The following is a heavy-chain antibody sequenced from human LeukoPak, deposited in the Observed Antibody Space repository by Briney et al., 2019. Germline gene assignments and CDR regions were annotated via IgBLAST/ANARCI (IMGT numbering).Heavy chain of an antibody. CDR2: IYYGGST. J-gene: IGHJ4*02. D-gene: IGHD3-10*02. Sequence: SETLSLTCTVSGGSVSSYYWSWVRQPPGKGLEWIGYIYYGGSTNYKPSLKSRVTISVDTSKNQFSLKLSSVAAADTAVYYCARGLFGEFGFDFWGQGTLVTVSS. CDR1: GGSVSSYY. CDR3: ARGLFGEFGFDF. V-gene: IGHV4-59*02.